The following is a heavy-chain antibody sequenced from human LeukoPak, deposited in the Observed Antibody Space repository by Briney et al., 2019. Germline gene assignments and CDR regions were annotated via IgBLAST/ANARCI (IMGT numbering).Heavy chain of an antibody. CDR1: GYTFTSYG. CDR3: ARDVGWIVQPTKLDK. D-gene: IGHD5-12*01. J-gene: IGHJ4*02. CDR2: ISAYNGNT. V-gene: IGHV1-18*01. Sequence: ASVKVSCKASGYTFTSYGISWVRQAPGQGLEWMGWISAYNGNTNYAQKLQGRVTMTTDTSTSTAYMELRSLRSDDTAVYYCARDVGWIVQPTKLDKWGQGTRVTVSS.